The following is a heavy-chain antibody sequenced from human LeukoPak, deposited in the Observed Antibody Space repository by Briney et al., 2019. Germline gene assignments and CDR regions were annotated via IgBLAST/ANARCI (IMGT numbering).Heavy chain of an antibody. CDR1: GGSISSSSYY. V-gene: IGHV4-39*07. D-gene: IGHD4-11*01. CDR2: IYYGSM. J-gene: IGHJ6*03. Sequence: PSETLSLTCTVSGGSISSSSYYWGWIRQPPGKGLEWIGFIYYGSMKYNPSLQSRVFISVDTSKSQFSLKMTSVTAADTAVYFCARAGYNSKIYPPLSFYYMDVWGRGTTVTISS. CDR3: ARAGYNSKIYPPLSFYYMDV.